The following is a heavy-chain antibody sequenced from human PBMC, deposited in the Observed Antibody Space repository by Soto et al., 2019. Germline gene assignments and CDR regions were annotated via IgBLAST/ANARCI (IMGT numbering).Heavy chain of an antibody. CDR2: INPNSGGT. J-gene: IGHJ6*02. CDR1: GYTFTGYY. Sequence: ASVKVSCKASGYTFTGYYMHWVRQAPGQGLEWMGWINPNSGGTNYAQKFQGWVTMTRDTSISTAYMELSRLRSDDTAVDYCARVRYSSGWYGYYYYGMDVWGQGTTVTVSS. CDR3: ARVRYSSGWYGYYYYGMDV. D-gene: IGHD6-19*01. V-gene: IGHV1-2*04.